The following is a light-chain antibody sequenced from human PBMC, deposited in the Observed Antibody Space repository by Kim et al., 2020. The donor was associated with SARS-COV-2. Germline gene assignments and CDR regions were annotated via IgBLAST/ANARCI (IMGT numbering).Light chain of an antibody. CDR1: QSISSY. V-gene: IGKV1-39*01. Sequence: DIQMTQSPSSLSASVGDRVTITCRASQSISSYLNWYQQKPGKAPKLLIYAASSLQSGVPSRFSGSGSGTDFTLTISSLQPAEVATSYCQQSYNTTPLTFGGGTKVDIK. J-gene: IGKJ4*01. CDR2: AAS. CDR3: QQSYNTTPLT.